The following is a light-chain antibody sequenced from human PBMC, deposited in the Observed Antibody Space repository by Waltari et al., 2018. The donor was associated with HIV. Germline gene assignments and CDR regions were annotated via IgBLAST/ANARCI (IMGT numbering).Light chain of an antibody. V-gene: IGKV3-15*01. CDR2: GAS. CDR1: HSVCIN. J-gene: IGKJ1*01. Sequence: EMLVTQSPATVSVSPGERATLSCRASHSVCINLAWYQQKPSQVPRLLIYGASTRASYIPGRFSGSGSGTDFTLTISSLQSEDSAVYFCQQYSNRPPWTFGQGTKVEI. CDR3: QQYSNRPPWT.